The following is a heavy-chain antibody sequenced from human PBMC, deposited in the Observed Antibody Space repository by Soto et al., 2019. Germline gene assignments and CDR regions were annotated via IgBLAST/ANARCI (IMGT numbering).Heavy chain of an antibody. CDR1: GFTFSSYG. D-gene: IGHD3-22*01. J-gene: IGHJ4*02. V-gene: IGHV3-33*01. CDR2: IWYDGSNK. CDR3: ARESIDSSGYYYSDY. Sequence: GGSLRLSCAASGFTFSSYGMHWVRQAPGKGLEWVAVIWYDGSNKYYADSVKGRFTISRDNSKNTLYLQMNSLRAEDTAVYYCARESIDSSGYYYSDYWGQGTLVTVSS.